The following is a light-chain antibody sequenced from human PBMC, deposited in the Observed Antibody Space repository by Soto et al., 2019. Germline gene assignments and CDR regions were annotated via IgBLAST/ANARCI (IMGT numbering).Light chain of an antibody. CDR3: QQYHNWPPYT. CDR1: QSVSSN. J-gene: IGKJ2*01. CDR2: GAS. Sequence: EIVMTQSPATLSVSPGERATLSCRASQSVSSNLAWYQQKPGQAPRLLIYGASTRATGIPARFSGSGSGTEVTLTISSLQSADFAVYYCQQYHNWPPYTFGQGTKLEIK. V-gene: IGKV3-15*01.